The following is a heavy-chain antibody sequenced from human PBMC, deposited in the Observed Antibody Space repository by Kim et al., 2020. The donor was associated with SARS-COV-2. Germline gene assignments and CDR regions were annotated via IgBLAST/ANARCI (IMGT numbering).Heavy chain of an antibody. D-gene: IGHD3-16*01. J-gene: IGHJ6*02. CDR1: GFSDRTSV. V-gene: IGHV3-73*01. CDR2: VTSKSNYYAT. Sequence: GGSLRLSCAVSGFSDRTSVINWVRQASGKGLEWIGRVTSKSNYYATSYAASVKGRFTISRDDSKNTANLQMNSLKTDDTAVYYCARPGGSSQYAMDVWG. CDR3: ARPGGSSQYAMDV.